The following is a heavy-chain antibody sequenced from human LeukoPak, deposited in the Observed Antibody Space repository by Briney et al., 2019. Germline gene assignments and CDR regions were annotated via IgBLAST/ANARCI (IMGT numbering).Heavy chain of an antibody. D-gene: IGHD3-10*01. CDR3: AKDSAWVRAQFDY. CDR2: ISGSGGST. J-gene: IGHJ4*02. CDR1: GFTFSSYA. V-gene: IGHV3-23*01. Sequence: GGSLRLSCAASGFTFSSYAMSWVRQAPGKGLEWVSAISGSGGSTYYADSVKGRFTISRDSSKNTLYLQMNSLRAEDTAVYYCAKDSAWVRAQFDYWGQGTLVTVSS.